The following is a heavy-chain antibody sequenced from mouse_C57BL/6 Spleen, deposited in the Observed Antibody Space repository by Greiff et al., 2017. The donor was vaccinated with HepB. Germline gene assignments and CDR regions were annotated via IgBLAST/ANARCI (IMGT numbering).Heavy chain of an antibody. CDR1: GFTFSDYY. CDR3: ASVNYYGSSPWFAY. D-gene: IGHD1-1*01. CDR2: INYDGSST. V-gene: IGHV5-16*01. Sequence: EVRLVESEGGLVQPGSSMKLSCTASGFTFSDYYMAWVRQVPEKGLEWVANINYDGSSTYYLDSLKSRFIIPRDNAKNILYLQMSSLKSEDTATYYCASVNYYGSSPWFAYWGQGTLVTVSA. J-gene: IGHJ3*01.